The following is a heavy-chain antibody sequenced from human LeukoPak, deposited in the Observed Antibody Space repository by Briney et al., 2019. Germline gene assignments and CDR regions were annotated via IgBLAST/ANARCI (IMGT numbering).Heavy chain of an antibody. CDR1: GFTFSTYA. J-gene: IGHJ1*01. CDR2: IWFDRSGQ. V-gene: IGHV3-33*01. D-gene: IGHD3-16*02. Sequence: GGSLRLSCAASGFTFSTYAIHWVRQAPGKGLEWVAVIWFDRSGQYYADSVKGRFIISRDNSKSTSNLQLNSLRAEDTAVYYCAREGDSRWGELSPWGQGTLVTVSS. CDR3: AREGDSRWGELSP.